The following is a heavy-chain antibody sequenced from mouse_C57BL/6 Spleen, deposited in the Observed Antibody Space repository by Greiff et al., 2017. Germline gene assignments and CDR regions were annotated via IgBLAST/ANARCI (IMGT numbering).Heavy chain of an antibody. CDR2: INPYNGGT. V-gene: IGHV1-19*01. D-gene: IGHD1-1*01. J-gene: IGHJ1*03. CDR3: ARRRYYGSSTHWYFDV. CDR1: GYTFTDYY. Sequence: EVQLQQSGPVLVKPGASVKMSCKASGYTFTDYYMNWVKQSHGKSLEWIGVINPYNGGTSYNQKFKGKATLTVDKSSSTAYMELNSLTSEDSAVYYCARRRYYGSSTHWYFDVWGTGTTVTVSS.